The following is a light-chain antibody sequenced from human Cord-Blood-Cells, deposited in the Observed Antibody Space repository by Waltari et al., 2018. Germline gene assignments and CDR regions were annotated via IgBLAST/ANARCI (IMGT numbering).Light chain of an antibody. Sequence: QSVLTHPPSVSGSPGQRVTISCPGRTAKIWTGYDVHSYQQLTGTAPNLLIYGNRNRPPAVPDRFSGAKTGTSASLAITGLQAADEADYYCQSYDSSLSGYVFGTGTNVTVL. CDR3: QSYDSSLSGYV. CDR2: GNR. J-gene: IGLJ1*01. CDR1: TAKIWTGYD. V-gene: IGLV1-40*01.